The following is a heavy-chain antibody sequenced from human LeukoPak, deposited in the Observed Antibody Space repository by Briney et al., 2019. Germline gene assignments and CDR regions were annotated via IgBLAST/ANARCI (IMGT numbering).Heavy chain of an antibody. Sequence: GGSLRLSCAASGFTFSSYAMHWVRQAPGKGLEWVAVISYDGSNKYYADSVKGRFTISRDTSKNTVFLQMNSLRAEDTAVYYCAKRDSSGVHYFDYWGQGTLVTVSS. CDR2: ISYDGSNK. D-gene: IGHD3-22*01. V-gene: IGHV3-30-3*02. CDR1: GFTFSSYA. CDR3: AKRDSSGVHYFDY. J-gene: IGHJ4*02.